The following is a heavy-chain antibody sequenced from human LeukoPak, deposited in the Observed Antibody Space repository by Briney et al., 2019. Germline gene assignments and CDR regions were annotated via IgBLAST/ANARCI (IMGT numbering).Heavy chain of an antibody. D-gene: IGHD3-10*01. CDR3: ARGPSADYYGSGSYLYYFDY. CDR1: GYTFTNYW. Sequence: GESLKISCKASGYTFTNYWIGWVRQMPGKGLEWMGIIYPGDSDTRYSPSFQGQVTISADKSISTAYLQWSSLKASDTAMYYCARGPSADYYGSGSYLYYFDYWGQGTLVTVSS. CDR2: IYPGDSDT. J-gene: IGHJ4*02. V-gene: IGHV5-51*01.